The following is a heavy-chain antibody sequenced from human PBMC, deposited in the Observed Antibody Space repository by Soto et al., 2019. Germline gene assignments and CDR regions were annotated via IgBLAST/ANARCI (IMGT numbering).Heavy chain of an antibody. CDR2: IYHSGST. CDR3: ARDDSGGWFDP. CDR1: GGSIISTKW. D-gene: IGHD4-17*01. J-gene: IGHJ5*02. V-gene: IGHV4-4*02. Sequence: QVQLQEAGPGLVKPSGTLSLTCAVSGGSIISTKWWSWVRQPPGKGLEWIGEIYHSGSTSYNPSLKGRVAISLDKYRNHFSLRLSSVTAADTAVYYCARDDSGGWFDPWGQGTLVTVSS.